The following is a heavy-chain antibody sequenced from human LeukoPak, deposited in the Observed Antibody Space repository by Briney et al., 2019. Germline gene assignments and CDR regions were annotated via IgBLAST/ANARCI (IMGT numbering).Heavy chain of an antibody. V-gene: IGHV4-34*01. CDR1: GGSFSGYY. CDR3: ARCGMGPGDDCFDY. D-gene: IGHD2-15*01. J-gene: IGHJ4*02. Sequence: PSETLSLTCAVYGGSFSGYYWSWIRQPPGKGPEWIGEINHSGSTNYNPSLKSRVTISVDTSKNQFSLKVSSVTAADTAVYYCARCGMGPGDDCFDYWGQGSLVTVSS. CDR2: INHSGST.